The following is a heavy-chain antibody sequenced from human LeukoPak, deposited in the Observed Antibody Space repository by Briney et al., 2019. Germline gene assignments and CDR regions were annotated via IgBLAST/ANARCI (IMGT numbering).Heavy chain of an antibody. CDR1: GFTFTDSY. Sequence: GGSLRLSCAASGFTFTDSYMSWIRQAPGKGLEWVSYISSSGTTIYYADSVMGRFTISRDNAKNSLYLQMNSLRAEDTAVYYYARTLTGFIPGNWGQGTLVTVSS. J-gene: IGHJ4*02. CDR3: ARTLTGFIPGN. CDR2: ISSSGTTI. D-gene: IGHD3-9*01. V-gene: IGHV3-11*01.